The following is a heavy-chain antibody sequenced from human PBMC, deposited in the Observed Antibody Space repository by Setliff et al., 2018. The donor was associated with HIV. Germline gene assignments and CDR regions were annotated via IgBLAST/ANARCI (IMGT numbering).Heavy chain of an antibody. V-gene: IGHV3-21*01. Sequence: PGGSLRLSCAASGFTFSSYSMNWVRQAPGKGLEWVSSISSSSSYIYYADSVKGRFTISRDNAKNSLYLQMNSLRAEDTAVYYCARDKDYYDSSGYYYIYYNMDVWGKGTTVTVS. CDR1: GFTFSSYS. CDR2: ISSSSSYI. J-gene: IGHJ6*03. CDR3: ARDKDYYDSSGYYYIYYNMDV. D-gene: IGHD3-22*01.